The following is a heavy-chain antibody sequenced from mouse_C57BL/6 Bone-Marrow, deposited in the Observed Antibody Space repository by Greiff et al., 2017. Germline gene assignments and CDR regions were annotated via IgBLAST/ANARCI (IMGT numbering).Heavy chain of an antibody. CDR1: GFNIKDDY. Sequence: EVKLVESGAELVRPGASVKLSCTASGFNIKDDYIHWVKQRPEQGLEWIGWIDPEIGDTEYASKFQGKATIASDTSSNPAYLQLSSLTSADTAVFFCSSFDGNYFDFWGQGTPLTVAS. V-gene: IGHV14-4*01. J-gene: IGHJ2*01. CDR2: IDPEIGDT. CDR3: SSFDGNYFDF. D-gene: IGHD2-3*01.